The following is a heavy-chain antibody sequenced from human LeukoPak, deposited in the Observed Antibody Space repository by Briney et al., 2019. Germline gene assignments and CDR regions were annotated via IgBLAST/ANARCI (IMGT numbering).Heavy chain of an antibody. CDR2: IRYDGSNK. Sequence: PGGSLRLSCAASGFTFSSDGMHWVRQAPGKGLEWVAFIRYDGSNKYYADSVKGRFTISRDNSKNTLYLQMNSLRAEDTAVYYCATHGPFYDILTDLDYWGQGTLVTVSS. CDR1: GFTFSSDG. CDR3: ATHGPFYDILTDLDY. V-gene: IGHV3-30*02. D-gene: IGHD3-9*01. J-gene: IGHJ4*02.